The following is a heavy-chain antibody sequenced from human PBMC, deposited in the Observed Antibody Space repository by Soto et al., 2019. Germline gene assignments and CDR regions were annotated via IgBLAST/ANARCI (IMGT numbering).Heavy chain of an antibody. CDR3: ASEDGKVGGSSAFDF. D-gene: IGHD1-26*01. V-gene: IGHV3-21*01. Sequence: EVQVVESGGGLVKPGGSLRLSCAWSGFTFSTYTLNWVRQAPGHGLEWVASINGRSNYLYYADSVKGRFTISRDNAKNSLYLQMNRLRAEDTAIYYCASEDGKVGGSSAFDFWGLGSLVTVSS. CDR1: GFTFSTYT. CDR2: INGRSNYL. J-gene: IGHJ4*02.